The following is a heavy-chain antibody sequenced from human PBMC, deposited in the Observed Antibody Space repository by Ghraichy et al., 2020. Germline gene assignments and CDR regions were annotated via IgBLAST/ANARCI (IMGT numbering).Heavy chain of an antibody. CDR2: ISPSGAGT. CDR3: AKEDYAGNSGFDH. J-gene: IGHJ4*01. Sequence: GESLNISCAASGVTFSDYAMSWVRQAPGKGLEWVSAISPSGAGTYYAGSVKGRFTISRDNSKNTLYLQMNSLRDEDTALYYCAKEDYAGNSGFDHWGHGALVTVSS. CDR1: GVTFSDYA. V-gene: IGHV3-23*01. D-gene: IGHD4-23*01.